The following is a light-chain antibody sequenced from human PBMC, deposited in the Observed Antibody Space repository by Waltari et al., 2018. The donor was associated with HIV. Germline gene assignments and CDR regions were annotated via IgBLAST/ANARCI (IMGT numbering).Light chain of an antibody. J-gene: IGLJ3*02. CDR3: QVWDSSNEHVV. V-gene: IGLV3-21*04. CDR1: NIGGKS. CDR2: YNS. Sequence: SYVLTQPPSVSVAPGAAATISCGAWNIGGKSVHWYKQQPGQAPVLVTRYNSDRPSGSTDRISSSNSGHTATLTITSVEAGDEATYYCQVWDSSNEHVVFGGGTELTVL.